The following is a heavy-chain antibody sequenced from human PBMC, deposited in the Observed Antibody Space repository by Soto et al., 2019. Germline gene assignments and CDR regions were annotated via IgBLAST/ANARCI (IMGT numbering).Heavy chain of an antibody. CDR1: GFTFSNAW. V-gene: IGHV3-15*01. J-gene: IGHJ4*02. CDR2: IKSKTDGGTT. CDR3: TTVALSMGSSWLDY. D-gene: IGHD6-13*01. Sequence: GGSLRLSCAASGFTFSNAWMSWVRQAPGKGLEWVGRIKSKTDGGTTDYAAPVKGRFTISRDDSKNTLYLQMNSLKTEDTAVYYCTTVALSMGSSWLDYWGQGTLVTVSS.